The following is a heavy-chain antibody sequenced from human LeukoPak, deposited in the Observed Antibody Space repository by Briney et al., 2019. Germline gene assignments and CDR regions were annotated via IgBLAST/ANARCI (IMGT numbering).Heavy chain of an antibody. Sequence: GGSLRLSCSASGFTFSSYGMHWVRQAPGKGLEWVAVIWYDGSNKYYADSVKGRFTISRDNSKNTLYLQMNSLRAEDTAVYYCAREGITMVRGVIPSDAFDIWGQGTMVTVSS. J-gene: IGHJ3*02. D-gene: IGHD3-10*01. CDR3: AREGITMVRGVIPSDAFDI. V-gene: IGHV3-33*08. CDR2: IWYDGSNK. CDR1: GFTFSSYG.